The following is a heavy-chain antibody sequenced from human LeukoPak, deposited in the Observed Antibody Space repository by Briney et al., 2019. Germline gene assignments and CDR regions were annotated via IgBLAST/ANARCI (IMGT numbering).Heavy chain of an antibody. J-gene: IGHJ4*02. CDR2: IYYSGST. V-gene: IGHV4-59*01. Sequence: SETLSLPCTVPGGSISSYYWSWSRPPPGKGLGWIGYIYYSGSTNYNPSLKSRVTISVDTSKNQFSLKLSSVTAADTAVYYCTSYYYDSSGYYNFDYWGQGTLVTVSS. D-gene: IGHD3-22*01. CDR1: GGSISSYY. CDR3: TSYYYDSSGYYNFDY.